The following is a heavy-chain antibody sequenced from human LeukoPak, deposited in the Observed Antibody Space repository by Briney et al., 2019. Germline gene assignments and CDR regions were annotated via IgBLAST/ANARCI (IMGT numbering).Heavy chain of an antibody. CDR1: GFTFSSYA. CDR3: ARGAAYGDYGSIDY. J-gene: IGHJ4*02. D-gene: IGHD4-17*01. Sequence: GRSLILSCAASGFTFSSYAMHWVRQAPGKGLEWVAVISFDGSSKYYADSVKGRFTISRDNSKNTLYLQVNSLRAEDTAVYYCARGAAYGDYGSIDYWGQGTLVIVSS. CDR2: ISFDGSSK. V-gene: IGHV3-30-3*01.